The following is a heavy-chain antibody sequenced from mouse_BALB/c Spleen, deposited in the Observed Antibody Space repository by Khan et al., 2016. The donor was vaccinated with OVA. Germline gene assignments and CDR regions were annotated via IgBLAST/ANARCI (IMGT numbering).Heavy chain of an antibody. CDR1: GYSITSDYA. V-gene: IGHV3-2*02. CDR3: ARGGSFGNYLYSYAMDY. Sequence: EVQLQESGPGLVKPSQSLSLTCTVTGYSITSDYAWNWIRQFPGNKLEWMGYISYSGGTSYNPSLKSRISITRDTPKNQFFLQLNSVTTEDTATYYCARGGSFGNYLYSYAMDYWGQGTSVTVSS. D-gene: IGHD2-1*01. J-gene: IGHJ4*01. CDR2: ISYSGGT.